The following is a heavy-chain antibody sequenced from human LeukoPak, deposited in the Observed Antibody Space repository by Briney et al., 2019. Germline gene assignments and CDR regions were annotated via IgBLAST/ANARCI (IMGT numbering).Heavy chain of an antibody. CDR2: IRSQGHGGTT. D-gene: IGHD5-18*01. CDR3: SGHRHSFNWFDP. J-gene: IGHJ5*02. Sequence: PGRSLRLSCTGSGFTFGDYYINWLRQAPGKGPEWVGFIRSQGHGGTTEYAASVRGRFTISRDDSKSIAYLQMDSLKTDDTALYYCSGHRHSFNWFDPWGQGTLVTVSS. V-gene: IGHV3-49*03. CDR1: GFTFGDYY.